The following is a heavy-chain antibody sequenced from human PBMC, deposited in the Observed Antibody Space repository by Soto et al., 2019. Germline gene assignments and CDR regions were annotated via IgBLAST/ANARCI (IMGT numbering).Heavy chain of an antibody. D-gene: IGHD3-3*01. CDR3: ARAMYYDFWSGYYHYYYYMDV. V-gene: IGHV4-59*01. CDR1: GGSISIYY. J-gene: IGHJ6*03. CDR2: IYYSGST. Sequence: SDTLSLTCTVSGGSISIYYWSWIRQRPGKGLEWIGYIYYSGSTNYNPSLKSRVTISVDTSKNQFSLKLSSVTAADTAVYYCARAMYYDFWSGYYHYYYYMDVWGKGTTVTVS.